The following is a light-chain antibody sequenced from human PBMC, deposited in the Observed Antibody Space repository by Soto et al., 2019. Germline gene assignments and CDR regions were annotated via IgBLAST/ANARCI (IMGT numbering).Light chain of an antibody. Sequence: SYELTQPPSVSVSPGQTARITCSGDALPKQYAYWYQQKPGQAPVLVIYKDSERPSGIPERFSGSSSGTIVTLTISGVQAEDEADYYCQSADSSGTHVLFGGGTKLTVL. V-gene: IGLV3-25*02. CDR2: KDS. CDR1: ALPKQY. J-gene: IGLJ2*01. CDR3: QSADSSGTHVL.